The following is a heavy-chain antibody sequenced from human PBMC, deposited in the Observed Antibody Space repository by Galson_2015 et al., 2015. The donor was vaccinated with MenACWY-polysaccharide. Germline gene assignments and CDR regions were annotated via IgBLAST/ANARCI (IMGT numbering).Heavy chain of an antibody. J-gene: IGHJ6*01. CDR1: GFSLSTGKLG. Sequence: PALVKPTQTLALICTFSGFSLSTGKLGVGGIRQPPGKALEWLALIYLDDGKRHSPSLGSRLSITKDTSKNQVVLTLSKVDPADTGPYYCAPSRCGGACQSYIFDVRMDVWGRGTAVTVSS. V-gene: IGHV2-5*02. CDR3: APSRCGGACQSYIFDVRMDV. CDR2: IYLDDGK. D-gene: IGHD2-21*01.